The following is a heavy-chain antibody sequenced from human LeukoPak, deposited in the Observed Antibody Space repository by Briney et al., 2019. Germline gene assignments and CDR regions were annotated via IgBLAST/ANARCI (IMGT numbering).Heavy chain of an antibody. Sequence: PGGSLRLSCAASGFTFSKYWMCWVRQAPGKGLEWVANITQDGGEKFYLDPVRGRFTLSRDNAKNSLDLQMNSLSAENTAEYYCARGRGVYYYDSPGAFDIWGQGTMVTVSS. CDR3: ARGRGVYYYDSPGAFDI. CDR1: GFTFSKYW. D-gene: IGHD3-22*01. J-gene: IGHJ3*02. CDR2: ITQDGGEK. V-gene: IGHV3-7*01.